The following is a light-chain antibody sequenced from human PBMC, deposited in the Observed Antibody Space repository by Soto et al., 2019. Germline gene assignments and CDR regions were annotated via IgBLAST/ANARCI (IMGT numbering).Light chain of an antibody. CDR3: QQLNNYPRT. CDR1: QGISSY. J-gene: IGKJ1*01. CDR2: LAS. V-gene: IGKV1-9*01. Sequence: IQLPQSPSSLSASVGYRVPITCRASQGISSYLAWYQQKPGEAPKLLIYLASTLQTGVPSRFSGSGSGTDFTLTISSLQPEDFATYYCQQLNNYPRTFGQGTKVDIK.